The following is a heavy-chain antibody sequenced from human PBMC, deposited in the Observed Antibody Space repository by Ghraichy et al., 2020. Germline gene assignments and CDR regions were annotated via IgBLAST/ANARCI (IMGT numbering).Heavy chain of an antibody. Sequence: GEPLNISCAASGFTFSDYYMSWIRQAPGKGLEWVSYISSSSSYTNYADSVKGRFTISRDNAKNSLYLQMNSLRAEDTAVYYCAREFREWLANDYWGQGTLVTVSS. D-gene: IGHD6-19*01. CDR1: GFTFSDYY. CDR2: ISSSSSYT. CDR3: AREFREWLANDY. J-gene: IGHJ4*02. V-gene: IGHV3-11*05.